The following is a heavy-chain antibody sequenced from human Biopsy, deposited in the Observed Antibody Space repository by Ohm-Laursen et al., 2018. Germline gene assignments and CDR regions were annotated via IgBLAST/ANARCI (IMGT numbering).Heavy chain of an antibody. V-gene: IGHV1-69*17. J-gene: IGHJ6*02. CDR3: ERGGSGSGYYGMDV. CDR2: IVPIVGIT. D-gene: IGHD3-10*01. CDR1: VDTFSSSA. Sequence: SVKVSCKPSVDTFSSSAFFWVRQAPGQGLVYLGGIVPIVGITNHAQTFQDRITFTAYKSTSMIYMELSRLRSDDTAIFYCERGGSGSGYYGMDVWGQGALVSVSS.